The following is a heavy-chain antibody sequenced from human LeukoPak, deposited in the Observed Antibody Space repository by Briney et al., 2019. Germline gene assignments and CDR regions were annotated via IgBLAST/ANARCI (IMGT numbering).Heavy chain of an antibody. Sequence: PGGSLRLSCAASGFTFSSYAMSWVRQAPGKGLEWVSAISGSGGITYYADSVKGRFTISRGNSKNTLYLQMNSLRAEDTAVYYCAKGEYSSSSPFDHWGQGTLVTVYS. CDR2: ISGSGGIT. V-gene: IGHV3-23*01. J-gene: IGHJ4*02. CDR3: AKGEYSSSSPFDH. CDR1: GFTFSSYA. D-gene: IGHD6-6*01.